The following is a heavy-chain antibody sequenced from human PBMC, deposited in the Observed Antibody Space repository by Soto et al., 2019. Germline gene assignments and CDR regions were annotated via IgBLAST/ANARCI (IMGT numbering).Heavy chain of an antibody. D-gene: IGHD5-12*01. V-gene: IGHV3-30-3*01. CDR3: AREDIVATSDAFDI. CDR1: GFTFSSYA. Sequence: GGSLRLSCAASGFTFSSYAMHWVRQAPGKGLEWVAVISYDGSNKYYADSVKGRFTISRDNSKNTLYLQMNSLRAEDTAVYYCAREDIVATSDAFDIWGQGTMVTVS. J-gene: IGHJ3*02. CDR2: ISYDGSNK.